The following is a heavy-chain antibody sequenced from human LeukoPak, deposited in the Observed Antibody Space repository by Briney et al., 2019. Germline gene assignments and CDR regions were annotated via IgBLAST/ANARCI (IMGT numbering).Heavy chain of an antibody. CDR3: ASMRGYDFWSGYYLPPYYDYYGMDV. CDR2: IYTSGST. J-gene: IGHJ6*02. V-gene: IGHV4-4*07. CDR1: GGSISSYY. D-gene: IGHD3-3*01. Sequence: AETLSLTCTASGGSISSYYWSWIRQPAGKGLEWVGRIYTSGSTHYNPSLKSRVTMSVDTSKNQFSLKLSSVTAADTAVYYCASMRGYDFWSGYYLPPYYDYYGMDVWGQGTTVTVSS.